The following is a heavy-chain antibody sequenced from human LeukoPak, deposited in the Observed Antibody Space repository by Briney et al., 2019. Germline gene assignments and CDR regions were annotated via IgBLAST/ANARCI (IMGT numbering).Heavy chain of an antibody. J-gene: IGHJ4*02. CDR3: VREDTPATANY. D-gene: IGHD2-21*02. V-gene: IGHV1-46*01. Sequence: ASVKFSCKASGYTFTNYYIYWVRQAPGQGVEWMGIINPSGGSTSYTQKFQGRISMTRDTSTNTVYMELSSLKSDDTAVYYCVREDTPATANYWGQGTLVTISS. CDR2: INPSGGST. CDR1: GYTFTNYY.